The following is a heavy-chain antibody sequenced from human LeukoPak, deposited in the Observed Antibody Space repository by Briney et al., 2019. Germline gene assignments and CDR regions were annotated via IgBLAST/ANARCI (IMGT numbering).Heavy chain of an antibody. V-gene: IGHV4-34*01. CDR3: ASHGYSGYYFFDY. Sequence: SSETLSLTCAVYGGSFSGYYWSWIRQPPGKGLEWIGEINHSGSTNYNPPLKSGVTISVETSKNQFSLKLSSVTAADTAVYYCASHGYSGYYFFDYWGQGTLVTVSS. CDR2: INHSGST. J-gene: IGHJ4*02. D-gene: IGHD5-12*01. CDR1: GGSFSGYY.